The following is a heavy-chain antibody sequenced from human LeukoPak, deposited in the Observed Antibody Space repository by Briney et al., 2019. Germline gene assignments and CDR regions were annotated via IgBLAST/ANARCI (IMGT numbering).Heavy chain of an antibody. V-gene: IGHV3-33*06. Sequence: GRSLRLSCAASGFTFSSYGMHWVRQAPGKGLEWVAVIWYDGSNKYYADSVKGRFTISRDNSKNTLYLQMNSLRAEDTAVYYCAKDSKRFLEWSPYYFDYWGQGTLVTVPS. CDR3: AKDSKRFLEWSPYYFDY. CDR2: IWYDGSNK. J-gene: IGHJ4*02. CDR1: GFTFSSYG. D-gene: IGHD3-3*01.